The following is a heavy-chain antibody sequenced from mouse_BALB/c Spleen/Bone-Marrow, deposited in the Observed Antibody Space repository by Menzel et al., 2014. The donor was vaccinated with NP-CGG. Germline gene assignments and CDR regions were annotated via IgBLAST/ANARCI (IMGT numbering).Heavy chain of an antibody. D-gene: IGHD1-1*01. CDR2: IYPSDSYT. J-gene: IGHJ2*01. Sequence: QVQLQQSGAELVRPGASVKLSCKASGYTFTSYWINWVKQRPGQGLEWIGNIYPSDSYTNYNQKFKDKATLTVDKSSSTAYMQLSSPTSEDSAVYYCTREGYYDSSYVDYWGQGTTPTVSS. CDR3: TREGYYDSSYVDY. V-gene: IGHV1-69*02. CDR1: GYTFTSYW.